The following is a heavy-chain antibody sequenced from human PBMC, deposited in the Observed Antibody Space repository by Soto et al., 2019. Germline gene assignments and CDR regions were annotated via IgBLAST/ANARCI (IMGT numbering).Heavy chain of an antibody. Sequence: EVPLLESGGGLVQPGGSLRLSCAASGFTFSSYAMSWVRQAPGKGLEWVSAISGSGGSTYYADSVKGRFTISRDNSKNTLYLQMTSLRAEDTAVYYCAKSQGGGPDAFDIWGQGTMVTVSS. CDR2: ISGSGGST. CDR1: GFTFSSYA. D-gene: IGHD3-10*01. CDR3: AKSQGGGPDAFDI. V-gene: IGHV3-23*01. J-gene: IGHJ3*02.